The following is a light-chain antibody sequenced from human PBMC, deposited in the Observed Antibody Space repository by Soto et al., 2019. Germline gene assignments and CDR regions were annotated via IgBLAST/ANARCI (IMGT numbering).Light chain of an antibody. CDR2: EVT. CDR1: SIDVGGYDY. J-gene: IGLJ1*01. V-gene: IGLV2-8*01. CDR3: LSYAGTADV. Sequence: VLTQPPSASETPGQPVTISCTGSSIDVGGYDYLSWYQQYPGKTPKLMIFEVTKRPSGVPDRFSGSKSGNTASLTVSGLQAEDEADYYCLSYAGTADVFGTGTKVTVL.